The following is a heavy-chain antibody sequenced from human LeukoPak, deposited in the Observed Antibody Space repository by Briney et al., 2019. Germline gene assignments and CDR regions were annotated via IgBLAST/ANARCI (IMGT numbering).Heavy chain of an antibody. Sequence: GASVKVSCKASRGTFSSYAISWVRQAPGQGLEWMGGIIPIFGTANYAQKFQGRVTITADESTSTAYMELSSLRSEDTAVYYCARDSGRELLRFLLCHWGQGTLVTVSS. V-gene: IGHV1-69*13. D-gene: IGHD1-26*01. CDR3: ARDSGRELLRFLLCH. J-gene: IGHJ4*02. CDR1: RGTFSSYA. CDR2: IIPIFGTA.